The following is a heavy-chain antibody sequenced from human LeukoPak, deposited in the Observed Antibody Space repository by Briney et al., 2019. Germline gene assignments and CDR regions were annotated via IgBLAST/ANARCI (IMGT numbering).Heavy chain of an antibody. CDR2: IIPIFGTA. J-gene: IGHJ4*02. V-gene: IGHV1-69*13. Sequence: SVKVSCKASGGTFSSYAISWVRQAPGQGLEWMGGIIPIFGTANYAQKFQGRVTITADESTSTAYMELSSLRSEDTAVYYCASDPGIVGATTILDYWGQGTLVTVSS. CDR1: GGTFSSYA. D-gene: IGHD1-26*01. CDR3: ASDPGIVGATTILDY.